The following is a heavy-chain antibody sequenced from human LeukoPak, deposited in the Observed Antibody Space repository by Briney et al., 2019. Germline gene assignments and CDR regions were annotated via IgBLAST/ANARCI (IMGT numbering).Heavy chain of an antibody. CDR3: AKAYYYDSSDLPYYFDY. D-gene: IGHD3-22*01. V-gene: IGHV3-23*01. CDR1: GFTFSSYA. J-gene: IGHJ4*02. CDR2: IGGGGCCA. Sequence: GGSLRLSCAASGFTFSSYAMTWVRQAPGKGLEWLSAIGGGGCCASYPDSVKGRFTISRDNSKNTLYLQMNSLRAEDTAVYYCAKAYYYDSSDLPYYFDYWGQGTLVTVSS.